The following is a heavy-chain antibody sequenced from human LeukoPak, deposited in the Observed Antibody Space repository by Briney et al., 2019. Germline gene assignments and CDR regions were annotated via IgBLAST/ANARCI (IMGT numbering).Heavy chain of an antibody. V-gene: IGHV3-23*01. CDR1: GFTCSSYA. J-gene: IGHJ4*02. CDR3: AKVVSGPMGY. Sequence: GGSLRLSCAASGFTCSSYAMSWVRQAPGKGLEGVSAISGSGGSTYYADSVKGRFTISRDNSKNTLYLQMNSLRADDTAVYYCAKVVSGPMGYWGQGTLVTVSS. CDR2: ISGSGGST. D-gene: IGHD3-16*01.